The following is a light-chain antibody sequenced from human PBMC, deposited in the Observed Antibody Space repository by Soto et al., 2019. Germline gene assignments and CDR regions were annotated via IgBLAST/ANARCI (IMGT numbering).Light chain of an antibody. V-gene: IGKV1-5*03. CDR2: KAS. CDR1: QSITTW. Sequence: DIRLTQSPSTLSASVGDTVTITCRASQSITTWLAWYQQQPGKGPYLLIYKASTLVSGGPARFIGGGSGTEFTLNITSLQPDDFATYYCQQYNSYFRTFGQGTKVQVK. CDR3: QQYNSYFRT. J-gene: IGKJ1*01.